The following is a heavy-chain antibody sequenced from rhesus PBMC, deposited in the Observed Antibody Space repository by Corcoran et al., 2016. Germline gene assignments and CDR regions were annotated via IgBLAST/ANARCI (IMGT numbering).Heavy chain of an antibody. CDR3: ARDWNNDRFDV. V-gene: IGHV4-122*02. CDR2: ITYRGST. D-gene: IGHD1-20*01. J-gene: IGHJ5-1*01. CDR1: GGPLSSGYYY. Sequence: QVQLQESGPGLVKPSETLSLTCAVSGGPLSSGYYYWSWTRHPPGKGLEWIGYITYRGSTSYNPSLKSRVTISRDTSKNQFSLKLSSVTAADTAVYYCARDWNNDRFDVWGAGVLVTVSS.